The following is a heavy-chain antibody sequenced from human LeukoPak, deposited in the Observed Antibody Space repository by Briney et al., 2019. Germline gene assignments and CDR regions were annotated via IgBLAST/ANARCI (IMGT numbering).Heavy chain of an antibody. J-gene: IGHJ4*02. Sequence: PGGSLRLSCAASGFTFITYSMTWVRQAPGKGLEWVSAISGSGGSTYYADSVKGRFTISRDNSKNTLYLQMNSLRAEDTAVYYCAKTHPNYYGSGSYYLNPFDYWGQGTLVTVSS. CDR1: GFTFITYS. CDR3: AKTHPNYYGSGSYYLNPFDY. D-gene: IGHD3-10*01. V-gene: IGHV3-23*01. CDR2: ISGSGGST.